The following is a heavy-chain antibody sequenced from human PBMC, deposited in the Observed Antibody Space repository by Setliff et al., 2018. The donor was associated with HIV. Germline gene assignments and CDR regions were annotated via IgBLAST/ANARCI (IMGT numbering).Heavy chain of an antibody. Sequence: GGSLRLSCAASGLTFSSYWMSWVRQAPGKGLEWMANIKEDGSEKYYVDSVKGRFTISRDNVKNSLYLQMNSLRAEDTAVYYCARDRYSGSSTDYWGQGTLVTVSS. V-gene: IGHV3-7*01. CDR1: GLTFSSYW. CDR3: ARDRYSGSSTDY. J-gene: IGHJ4*02. CDR2: IKEDGSEK. D-gene: IGHD1-26*01.